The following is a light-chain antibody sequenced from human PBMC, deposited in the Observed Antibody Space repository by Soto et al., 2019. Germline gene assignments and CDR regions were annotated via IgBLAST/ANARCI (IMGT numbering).Light chain of an antibody. CDR3: QQYGNSPIT. J-gene: IGKJ5*01. Sequence: EIVMTQSPTILSVSPGERATLSCRASQSVSSNLAWYQQKPGQAPRLLIYGVYTRAPGIPARFSGSGSGTEFTLTISSLQSEDFAVYYCQQYGNSPITFGQGTRLEIK. CDR2: GVY. V-gene: IGKV3D-15*02. CDR1: QSVSSN.